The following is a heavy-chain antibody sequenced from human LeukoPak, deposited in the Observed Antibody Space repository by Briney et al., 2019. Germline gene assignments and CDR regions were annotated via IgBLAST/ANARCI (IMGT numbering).Heavy chain of an antibody. CDR2: IYYSGST. Sequence: SETLSLTCTVSGGSISSYYWSWIRQPPGKGLEWIGYIYYSGSTNYNPSLKSRVTISVDTSKNQFSLKLSSVTAADTAVYYCARHRQSYYYGMDVWGQGTTVTVSS. V-gene: IGHV4-59*08. CDR3: ARHRQSYYYGMDV. J-gene: IGHJ6*02. D-gene: IGHD4-4*01. CDR1: GGSISSYY.